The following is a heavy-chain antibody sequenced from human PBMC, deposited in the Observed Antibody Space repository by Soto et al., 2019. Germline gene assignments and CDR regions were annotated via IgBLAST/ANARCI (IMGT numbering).Heavy chain of an antibody. V-gene: IGHV3-30*04. CDR1: GFTFIDYS. CDR3: ASSKSISWHNFDY. Sequence: QVKLVESGGGMVQPGRSLRLTCAAIGFTFIDYSMHWVRQAPGKVLEWVSIISYDGSQKYYADPVRGRFTISRDNSKNTMYLQMNTLIAEDTAMYFCASSKSISWHNFDYWGQGTLVTVSS. J-gene: IGHJ4*02. D-gene: IGHD2-2*01. CDR2: ISYDGSQK.